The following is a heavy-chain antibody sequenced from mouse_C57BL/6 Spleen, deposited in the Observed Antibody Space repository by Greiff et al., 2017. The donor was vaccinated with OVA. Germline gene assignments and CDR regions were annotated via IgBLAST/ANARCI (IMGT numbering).Heavy chain of an antibody. CDR3: ARGAYYGSSYDYFDY. D-gene: IGHD1-1*01. Sequence: QVQLQQPGAELVMPGASVKLSCKASGYTFTSYWMHWVKQRPGQGLEWIGEIDPSDSYTNYNQKFKGKSTLTVDKSSSTAYMQLSSLTSEDSAVYYCARGAYYGSSYDYFDYWGQGTTLTVSS. J-gene: IGHJ2*01. CDR2: IDPSDSYT. CDR1: GYTFTSYW. V-gene: IGHV1-69*01.